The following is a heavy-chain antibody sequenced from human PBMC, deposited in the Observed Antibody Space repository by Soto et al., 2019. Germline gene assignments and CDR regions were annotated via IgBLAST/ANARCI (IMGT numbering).Heavy chain of an antibody. D-gene: IGHD1-26*01. Sequence: QVQLQESGPGLVYPSGTLSLTCAVSSGSVTSSNWWNRVRQPPGKGLEWIGEIYHSGSTNYNPSLESRVTISLDKSKNHFSLRLNSVTAADSAVYYCARGGGYYFDYWGQGTLVTVSS. CDR1: SGSVTSSNW. CDR2: IYHSGST. V-gene: IGHV4-4*02. J-gene: IGHJ4*02. CDR3: ARGGGYYFDY.